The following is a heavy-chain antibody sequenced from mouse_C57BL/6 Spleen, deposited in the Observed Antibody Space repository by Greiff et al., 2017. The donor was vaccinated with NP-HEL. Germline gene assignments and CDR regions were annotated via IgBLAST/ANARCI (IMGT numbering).Heavy chain of an antibody. D-gene: IGHD3-3*01. J-gene: IGHJ4*01. CDR1: GFTFSSYT. V-gene: IGHV5-9*04. Sequence: EVQLVESGGGLVKPGGSLKLSCAASGFTFSSYTMSWVRQTPEKRLEWVATISGGGGNTYYPDSVKGRFTISRDNAKNTLYLQMSSLRSEDTAVYYCARRGTWAMDYWGQGTSVTVSS. CDR3: ARRGTWAMDY. CDR2: ISGGGGNT.